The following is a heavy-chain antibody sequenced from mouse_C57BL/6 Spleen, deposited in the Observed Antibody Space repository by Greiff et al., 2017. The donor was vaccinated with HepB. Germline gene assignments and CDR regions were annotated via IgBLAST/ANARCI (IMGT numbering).Heavy chain of an antibody. J-gene: IGHJ1*03. D-gene: IGHD1-1*01. CDR2: IYPRSGNT. Sequence: QVQLQQSGAELARPGASVKLSCKASGYTFTSYGISWVKQRTGQGLEWIGEIYPRSGNTYYNEKFKGKATLTADKSSSTAYMELRRLTSEDSAVYFCARSFYYGSSSLYWYFDVWGTGTTVTVSS. CDR1: GYTFTSYG. CDR3: ARSFYYGSSSLYWYFDV. V-gene: IGHV1-81*01.